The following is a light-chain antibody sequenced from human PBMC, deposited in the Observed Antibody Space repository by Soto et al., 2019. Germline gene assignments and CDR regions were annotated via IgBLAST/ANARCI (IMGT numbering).Light chain of an antibody. CDR2: EVS. CDR1: SSDIGSYIY. CDR3: SSYTGSSTLV. Sequence: QSVLTQPASVSGSPGQSITISCTGTSSDIGSYIYVSWYQHHPGKVPKLMIYEVSNRPSGVSDRFSGSKSGNTASLTISGLRAEDEADYYCSSYTGSSTLVFGGGTKLTVL. V-gene: IGLV2-14*01. J-gene: IGLJ3*02.